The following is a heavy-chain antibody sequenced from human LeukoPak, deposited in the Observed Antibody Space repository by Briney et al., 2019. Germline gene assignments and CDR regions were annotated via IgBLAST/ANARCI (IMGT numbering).Heavy chain of an antibody. CDR3: ARQWQSTGFDY. D-gene: IGHD2-2*01. V-gene: IGHV4-38-2*01. CDR2: IYHSGST. CDR1: GFTFSSYS. J-gene: IGHJ4*02. Sequence: GSLRLSCAASGFTFSSYSMNWVRQAPGKGLEWIGSIYHSGSTHYNSALKSRITISVDTSKNQFSLKLTSVTAADTAMYYCARQWQSTGFDYWGQRTLVTVSS.